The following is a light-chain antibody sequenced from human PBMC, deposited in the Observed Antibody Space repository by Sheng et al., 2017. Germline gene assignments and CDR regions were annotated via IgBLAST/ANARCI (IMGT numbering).Light chain of an antibody. J-gene: IGKJ1*01. CDR1: QTISSW. CDR2: EAS. V-gene: IGKV1-5*03. CDR3: QQYNTFWT. Sequence: DIQMTQSPSTLSASVGDRVTITCRASQTISSWLAWYQQKPGTAPKLLIYEASNLESGVPSRFSGSGSGTEFTLTISSLQPDDFATYYCQQYNTFWTFGQGTKVEIK.